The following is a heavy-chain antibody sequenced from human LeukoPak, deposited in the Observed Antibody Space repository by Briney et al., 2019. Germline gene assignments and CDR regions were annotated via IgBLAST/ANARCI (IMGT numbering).Heavy chain of an antibody. D-gene: IGHD3-10*01. CDR1: GFTFGDYA. J-gene: IGHJ5*02. CDR2: IRSKAYGGTT. V-gene: IGHV3-49*04. CDR3: AKGASVTMVRGVTFDP. Sequence: GGSLRLSCTASGFTFGDYAMSWVRQAPGKGLEWVGFIRSKAYGGTTEYAASVKGRFTISRDDSKSIAYLQMNSLRAEDTAVYYCAKGASVTMVRGVTFDPWGQGTLVTVSS.